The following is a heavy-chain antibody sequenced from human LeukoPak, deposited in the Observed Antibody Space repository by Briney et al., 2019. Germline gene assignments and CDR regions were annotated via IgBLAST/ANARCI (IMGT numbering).Heavy chain of an antibody. CDR3: ARDNERRLLEWSHASDI. CDR2: IIPIFGAA. Sequence: GSSVKVSCKASGGTFSSYAISWVRQDPGQGLGWMGGIIPIFGAANYAQKFQGRVTITADKSTSTAYMELSSLRSEDTAVYFCARDNERRLLEWSHASDIWGQGTMLTVSS. V-gene: IGHV1-69*06. CDR1: GGTFSSYA. D-gene: IGHD3-3*01. J-gene: IGHJ3*02.